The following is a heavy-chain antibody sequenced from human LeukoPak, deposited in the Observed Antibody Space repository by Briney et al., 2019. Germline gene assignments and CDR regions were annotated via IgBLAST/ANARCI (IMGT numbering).Heavy chain of an antibody. V-gene: IGHV3-48*01. J-gene: IGHJ6*03. D-gene: IGHD1-26*01. CDR1: GLTFSTYS. CDR2: ISSSSSTI. Sequence: GGSLRLSCAASGLTFSTYSMNWVRQAPGKGLEWVSYISSSSSTIYYADSVKGRLTISRDNDKNSLYLQMNSLRAEDTAVYYCARAVGYYYYMDVWGKGTTVTVSS. CDR3: ARAVGYYYYMDV.